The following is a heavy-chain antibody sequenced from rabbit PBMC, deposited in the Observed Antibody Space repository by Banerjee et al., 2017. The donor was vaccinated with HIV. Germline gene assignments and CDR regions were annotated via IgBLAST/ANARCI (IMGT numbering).Heavy chain of an antibody. CDR3: ARGIYGGNGHFNL. J-gene: IGHJ4*01. CDR1: GFDLSSSYW. D-gene: IGHD4-2*01. V-gene: IGHV1S40*01. Sequence: QSLEESGGDLVKPGASLTLTCKASGFDLSSSYWICWVRQAPGKGLELIACIYSSSGSTYYASWAKGRFTISKTSSTTVTLQMTSLTAADTATYFCARGIYGGNGHFNLWGPGTLVTVS. CDR2: IYSSSGST.